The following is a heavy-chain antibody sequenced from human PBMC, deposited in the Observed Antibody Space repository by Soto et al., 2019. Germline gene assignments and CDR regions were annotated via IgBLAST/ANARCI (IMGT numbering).Heavy chain of an antibody. CDR2: IYSGGST. J-gene: IGHJ3*02. D-gene: IGHD3-10*01. CDR1: GVTVSSNY. CDR3: ARSGLYYYGSGRYAFDI. Sequence: PGGSLRLCCAASGVTVSSNYMSWVRQAPGKGLEWVSVIYSGGSTYYADSVKGRFTISRDNPKNTLYLQMNSLRAEDTAVYYCARSGLYYYGSGRYAFDIWGQGTMVTVSS. V-gene: IGHV3-53*01.